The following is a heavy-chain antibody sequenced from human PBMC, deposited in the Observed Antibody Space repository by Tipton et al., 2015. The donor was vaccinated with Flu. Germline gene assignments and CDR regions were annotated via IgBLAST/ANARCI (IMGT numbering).Heavy chain of an antibody. J-gene: IGHJ6*03. CDR2: IHYSGNT. D-gene: IGHD4-17*01. V-gene: IGHV4-39*01. CDR1: GASISSSTYY. Sequence: TLSLTCTVSGASISSSTYYWGWIRQPPGKGLEWIGSIHYSGNTYYNPSLKSRVTISVDTSKNQFSLKLSSVTAADTAVYYCASPALDGRYYHFMDVWGSGTTVTVSS. CDR3: ASPALDGRYYHFMDV.